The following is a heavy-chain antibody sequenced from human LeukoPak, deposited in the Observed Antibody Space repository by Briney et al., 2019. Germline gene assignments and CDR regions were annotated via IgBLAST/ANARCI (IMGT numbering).Heavy chain of an antibody. CDR2: INSDGSST. V-gene: IGHV3-74*01. CDR1: GFTFSSYW. D-gene: IGHD5-18*01. CDR3: ARGGVYSYGYPRY. J-gene: IGHJ4*02. Sequence: GGSLRLSCAASGFTFSSYWMRWVRQAPGKGLVWVSRINSDGSSTSYADSVKGRFTISRDNAKNTLYLQMNSLRAEDTAVYYCARGGVYSYGYPRYWGQGTLVTVSS.